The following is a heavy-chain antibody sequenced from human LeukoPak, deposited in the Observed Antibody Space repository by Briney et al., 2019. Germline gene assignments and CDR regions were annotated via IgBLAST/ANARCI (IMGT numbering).Heavy chain of an antibody. CDR2: ISAYNGNT. CDR1: GYAFTSYG. CDR3: ARRMGGSYYERGLVF. D-gene: IGHD1-26*01. Sequence: ASVKVSCKASGYAFTSYGIGWVRQAPGQGLEWMGWISAYNGNTNYAQKLQGRVTMTTDTSTSTAYMELRSLRSDDTAVYYCARRMGGSYYERGLVFWGQGTLVTVSS. V-gene: IGHV1-18*01. J-gene: IGHJ4*02.